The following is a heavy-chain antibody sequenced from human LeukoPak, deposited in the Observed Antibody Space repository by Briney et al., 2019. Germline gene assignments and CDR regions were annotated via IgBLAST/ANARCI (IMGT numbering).Heavy chain of an antibody. J-gene: IGHJ5*01. V-gene: IGHV3-9*01. CDR2: ISWNSGSI. CDR3: AKSPTYYYGSGEGFLDP. CDR1: GFTFDDYA. D-gene: IGHD3-10*01. Sequence: PGGSLRLSCAASGFTFDDYAMHWVRQAPARGLVWVTGISWNSGSIGYADSVRGRFTISRDNAKNSLYLQMNSLRAEDTALYYCAKSPTYYYGSGEGFLDPWGQGTLVTVSS.